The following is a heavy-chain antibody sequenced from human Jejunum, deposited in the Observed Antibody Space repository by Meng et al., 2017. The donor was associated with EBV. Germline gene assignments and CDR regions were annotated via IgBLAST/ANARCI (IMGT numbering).Heavy chain of an antibody. Sequence: VGPVGSGGRLVQPGGSLILSCAASGFTFNSHTRSWVRQAPGKGLEWVSAITDSGGSTYYTDSVKGRFTISRDNSKNTLYLQMNSLRAEDTAVYYCAKLTRAWGQGTLVTVSS. CDR1: GFTFNSHT. V-gene: IGHV3-23*04. CDR2: ITDSGGST. J-gene: IGHJ5*02. CDR3: AKLTRA.